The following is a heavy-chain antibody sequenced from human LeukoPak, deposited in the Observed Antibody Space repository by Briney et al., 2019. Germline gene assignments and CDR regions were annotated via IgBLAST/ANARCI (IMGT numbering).Heavy chain of an antibody. CDR1: GFTFSSYW. J-gene: IGHJ3*02. V-gene: IGHV3-7*01. Sequence: GGSLRLSCAASGFTFSSYWMSWVRQAPGKGLEWVASIKQDGSEKYYVDSVKGRFTISRDNAKNSLYLQMNSLRAEDTAVYYCARTRGSGFGYAFDIWGQGTMVTVSS. CDR3: ARTRGSGFGYAFDI. CDR2: IKQDGSEK. D-gene: IGHD5-18*01.